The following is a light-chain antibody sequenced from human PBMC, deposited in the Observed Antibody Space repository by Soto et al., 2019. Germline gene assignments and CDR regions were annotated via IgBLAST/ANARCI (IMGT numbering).Light chain of an antibody. CDR1: QTVNSD. J-gene: IGKJ5*01. CDR3: QQYNNWPFIT. V-gene: IGKV3-15*01. CDR2: GAS. Sequence: EIVLTQSPGTLSLSPGETATLSCRASQTVNSDYLAWFQHRPGQAPRLLIYGASSRATGIPARFSGSGSGTEFTLTISSLQSEDFAVYYCQQYNNWPFITFGQGTRLEIK.